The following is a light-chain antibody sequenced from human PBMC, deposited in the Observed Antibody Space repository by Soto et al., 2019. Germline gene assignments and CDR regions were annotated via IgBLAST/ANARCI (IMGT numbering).Light chain of an antibody. J-gene: IGKJ4*02. CDR2: AAS. V-gene: IGKV1-17*03. CDR3: LQYNSYPLT. CDR1: QGISNS. Sequence: DIQMTQSPSAMSAALGDRVTITCRASQGISNSVAWFQQKPGKVPKRLIYAASTLQSGVPSRFGGSGSGTAFTLTISSLQPEDFATYYCLQYNSYPLTFGGGTKVDIK.